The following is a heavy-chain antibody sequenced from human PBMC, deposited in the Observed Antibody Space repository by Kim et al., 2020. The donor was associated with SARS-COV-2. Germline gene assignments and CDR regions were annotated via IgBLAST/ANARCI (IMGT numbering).Heavy chain of an antibody. J-gene: IGHJ6*02. V-gene: IGHV1-3*04. CDR1: GYTFTSNS. Sequence: ASVKVSCKTSGYTFTSNSIHWVRQAPGQSLEWMGWINTGTRDTKSSQIFQGRVTITRDTSARTAYMELSSLRSEDTAVYYCTRGFSHGLDAWGQGTTVTVSS. D-gene: IGHD3-3*01. CDR3: TRGFSHGLDA. CDR2: INTGTRDT.